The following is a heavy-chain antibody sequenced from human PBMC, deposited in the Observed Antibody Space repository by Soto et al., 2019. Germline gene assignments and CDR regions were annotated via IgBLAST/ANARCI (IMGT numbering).Heavy chain of an antibody. CDR1: GGSISSYY. CDR3: ARASYAHYDSSGVFDY. CDR2: IYYGGST. Sequence: SETLSFTCTVSGGSISSYYWSWIRQPPGKGLEWIGYIYYGGSTNYNPSLKSLVTISVDTSKNQFSLKLSSVTAADTAVYYCARASYAHYDSSGVFDYWGQGTLVTVSS. V-gene: IGHV4-59*01. D-gene: IGHD3-22*01. J-gene: IGHJ4*02.